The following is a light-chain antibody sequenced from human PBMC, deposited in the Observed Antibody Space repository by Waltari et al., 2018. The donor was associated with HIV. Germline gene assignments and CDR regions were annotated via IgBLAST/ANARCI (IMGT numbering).Light chain of an antibody. CDR3: CSYAGSSTWV. CDR1: SRDVGSYNL. Sequence: QSALTQPASVSGSPGQSITISCPGTSRDVGSYNLVPWYQQHPGKAPKLMIYEVSKRPSGVSNRFSGSKSGNTASLTISGLQAEDEADYYCCSYAGSSTWVFGGGTKLTVL. CDR2: EVS. J-gene: IGLJ3*02. V-gene: IGLV2-23*02.